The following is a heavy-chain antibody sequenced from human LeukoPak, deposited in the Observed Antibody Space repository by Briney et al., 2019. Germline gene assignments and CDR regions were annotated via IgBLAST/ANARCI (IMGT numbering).Heavy chain of an antibody. Sequence: SGRSLRLSCAASGFTFSSYAMHWVRQAPGKGLECVALISYDENNKYYADSVKGRFTISRDNSKNMLYLQMNSLRAEDTAVYYCARDHTLYYFDSSGYSGGAFDIWGQGTMVTVSS. J-gene: IGHJ3*02. D-gene: IGHD3-22*01. V-gene: IGHV3-30-3*01. CDR1: GFTFSSYA. CDR2: ISYDENNK. CDR3: ARDHTLYYFDSSGYSGGAFDI.